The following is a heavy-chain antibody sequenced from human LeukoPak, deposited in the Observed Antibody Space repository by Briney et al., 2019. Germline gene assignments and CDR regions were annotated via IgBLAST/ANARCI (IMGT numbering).Heavy chain of an antibody. J-gene: IGHJ5*02. D-gene: IGHD3-10*01. Sequence: GASVKVSCKASGYTFTSYYMHWVRQAAGQGLEWMGIINPSGGSTSYAQKFQGRVTMTRDMSTSTVYMELSSLRSEDTAVYYCAIVVPALKNWFDPWGQGTLVTVSS. CDR3: AIVVPALKNWFDP. CDR1: GYTFTSYY. V-gene: IGHV1-46*01. CDR2: INPSGGST.